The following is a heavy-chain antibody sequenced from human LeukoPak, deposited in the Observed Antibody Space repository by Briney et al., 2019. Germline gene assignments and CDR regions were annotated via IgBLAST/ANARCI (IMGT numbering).Heavy chain of an antibody. CDR3: ARGRRIAARRGRDYYYYMDV. V-gene: IGHV1-2*02. CDR1: GYTFTGYF. CDR2: ITPNTGGT. J-gene: IGHJ6*03. D-gene: IGHD6-6*01. Sequence: GASVKVSFKASGYTFTGYFMHWGRQAPGQGLEWMGWITPNTGGTNYSQKFQGRGTMTRNTSISTAYMELSSLRSEDTAVYYCARGRRIAARRGRDYYYYMDVWGKGTTVTVSS.